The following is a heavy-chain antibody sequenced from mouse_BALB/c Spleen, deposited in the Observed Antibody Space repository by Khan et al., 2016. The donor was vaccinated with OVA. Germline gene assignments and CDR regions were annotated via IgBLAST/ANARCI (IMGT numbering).Heavy chain of an antibody. J-gene: IGHJ3*01. V-gene: IGHV5-6-5*01. CDR3: ARDYWFVY. Sequence: EVELVESGGGLVTPGRSLKVSCAASGFTFSNYAMSWVRQTPEKRLEWVASISTCGSTYYPDSVKGRFTISRDNARNILYLQMSSLRSEDTAMYYCARDYWFVYWGQGTLVTVSA. CDR2: ISTCGST. CDR1: GFTFSNYA.